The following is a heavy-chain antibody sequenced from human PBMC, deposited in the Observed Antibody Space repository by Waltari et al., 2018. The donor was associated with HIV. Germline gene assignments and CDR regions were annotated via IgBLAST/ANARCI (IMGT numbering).Heavy chain of an antibody. D-gene: IGHD3-22*01. V-gene: IGHV1-3*01. CDR2: INAGNGNT. CDR1: GYTFTSYA. CDR3: ARDGDYYDSSGYNY. J-gene: IGHJ4*02. Sequence: QVQLVQSGAEVKKPGASVKVSCKAYGYTFTSYAMHWVRQAPGKRLEWMGWINAGNGNTKYSQKFQGRVTITRDTSASTAYMELSSLRSEDTAVYYCARDGDYYDSSGYNYWGQGTLVTVSS.